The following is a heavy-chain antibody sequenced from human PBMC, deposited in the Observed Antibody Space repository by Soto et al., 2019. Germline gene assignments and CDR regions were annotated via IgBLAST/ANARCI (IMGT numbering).Heavy chain of an antibody. J-gene: IGHJ4*02. CDR2: IYYSGST. D-gene: IGHD6-25*01. V-gene: IGHV4-59*01. CDR1: AGSISSYY. Sequence: SETLSLTCTVSAGSISSYYWSWIRQPPGKGLEWIGYIYYSGSTNYNPSLKSRVTISVDTSKNQFSLKLSSVTAADTAVYYCARASGYYFDYWGQGTLVTVSS. CDR3: ARASGYYFDY.